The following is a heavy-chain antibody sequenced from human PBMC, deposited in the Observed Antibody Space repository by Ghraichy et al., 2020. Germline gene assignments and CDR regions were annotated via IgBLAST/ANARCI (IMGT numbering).Heavy chain of an antibody. V-gene: IGHV3-15*07. Sequence: GGSLRLSCAASGFTFTNAWMNWVRQAPGKGLEWVGRIKSKTDGGTTDYAAPVKGRFTISRDDSKNTLYLQMNSLKTEDTAVYYCTTDIESSSSSVDYYYYMDVWGKGTTVTVSS. CDR3: TTDIESSSSSVDYYYYMDV. D-gene: IGHD6-6*01. CDR1: GFTFTNAW. CDR2: IKSKTDGGTT. J-gene: IGHJ6*03.